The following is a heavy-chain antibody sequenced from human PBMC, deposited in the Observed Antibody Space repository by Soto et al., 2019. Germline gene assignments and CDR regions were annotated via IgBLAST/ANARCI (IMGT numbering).Heavy chain of an antibody. CDR3: AKETNAYEINF. V-gene: IGHV3-30-3*01. J-gene: IGHJ4*02. D-gene: IGHD3-9*01. CDR1: GFIFSGYA. Sequence: QVHLVESGGGVVQPGGSLRLSCAASGFIFSGYAMHWVRQAPGKGLEWVAVISYDGNTQYYADSVKGRFTVSRDNSNNILYAEMNNLRDEDTAMYYCAKETNAYEINFWGQGTLVTVSP. CDR2: ISYDGNTQ.